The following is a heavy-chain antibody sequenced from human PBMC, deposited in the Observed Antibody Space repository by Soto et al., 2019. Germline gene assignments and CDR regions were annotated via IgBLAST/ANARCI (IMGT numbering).Heavy chain of an antibody. D-gene: IGHD3-9*01. CDR1: GFTFSDYY. CDR3: VKVSTFYDILTGYYSTNFFDP. CDR2: ISSSSSYT. J-gene: IGHJ5*02. Sequence: GGSLRLSCAASGFTFSDYYMSWIRQAPGKGLEWVSYISSSSSYTNYADSVKGRFTISRDNAKNTLYLQMNSLRPEDTAVYYCVKVSTFYDILTGYYSTNFFDPWGQGTLVTVSS. V-gene: IGHV3-11*06.